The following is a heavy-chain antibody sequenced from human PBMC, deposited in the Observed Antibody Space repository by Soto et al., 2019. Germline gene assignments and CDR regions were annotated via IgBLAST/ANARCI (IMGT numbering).Heavy chain of an antibody. D-gene: IGHD1-26*01. CDR2: ISYNGNDE. CDR1: GATFNTYA. V-gene: IGHV3-30*15. J-gene: IGHJ4*02. Sequence: GGSLRLSCEGSGATFNTYAIHWVRQAPGKGLEWVATISYNGNDEYYAESVRGRFTVARDISKNTVSLEMSSLRPDDTAEYHCTSKGTYSGSGFWGQGTRVTVSS. CDR3: TSKGTYSGSGF.